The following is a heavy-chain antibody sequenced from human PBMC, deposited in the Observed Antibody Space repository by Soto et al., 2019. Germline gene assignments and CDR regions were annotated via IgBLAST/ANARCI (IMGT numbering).Heavy chain of an antibody. J-gene: IGHJ4*02. CDR3: AKNGLDNSPSAIDS. D-gene: IGHD2-8*01. Sequence: GGSLRLSCAASGFPFQSYAMNWGRQAPGKGLDWVSGITGSGRDTYYADSVKGRFTISRDNSKNMVFLQMNSLRAEDTALYYCAKNGLDNSPSAIDSWGPGTLVTVSS. CDR1: GFPFQSYA. CDR2: ITGSGRDT. V-gene: IGHV3-23*01.